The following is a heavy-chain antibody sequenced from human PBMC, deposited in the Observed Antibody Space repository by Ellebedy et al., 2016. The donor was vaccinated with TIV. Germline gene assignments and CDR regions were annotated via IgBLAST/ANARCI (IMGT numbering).Heavy chain of an antibody. CDR2: IYPTDSVT. V-gene: IGHV5-51*01. Sequence: GESLKISCKASGYTFTNYWIGWVRQMPGKGLEWMGIIYPTDSVTRYSPSFQGQVTISADKSISTAYLQWNSLKASDTAMFYCARPSDWNDGYFHYWGQGTLVTVSS. D-gene: IGHD1-1*01. CDR3: ARPSDWNDGYFHY. J-gene: IGHJ4*02. CDR1: GYTFTNYW.